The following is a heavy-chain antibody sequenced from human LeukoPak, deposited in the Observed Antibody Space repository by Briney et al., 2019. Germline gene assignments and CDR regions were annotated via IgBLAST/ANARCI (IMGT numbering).Heavy chain of an antibody. D-gene: IGHD1-7*01. CDR3: AKRRGLELLYYYYMDV. Sequence: GGSLRLSCAASEFSVGSNYMTWVRQAPGKGLEWVSLIYSGGSTYYADSVKGRFTISRDNSKNTLYLQMNSLRAEDTAVYYCAKRRGLELLYYYYMDVWGKGTTVTVSS. CDR2: IYSGGST. J-gene: IGHJ6*03. V-gene: IGHV3-66*01. CDR1: EFSVGSNY.